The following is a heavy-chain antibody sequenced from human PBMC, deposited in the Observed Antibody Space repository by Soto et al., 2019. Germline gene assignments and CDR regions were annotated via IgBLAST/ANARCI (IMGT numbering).Heavy chain of an antibody. CDR3: AMVSRYGDYGAFYYYYGMDV. Sequence: QVQLVQSGAEVKKPGSSVKVSCKASGGTFSSYAISWVRQAPGQGLEWMGGIIPIFGTANYAPKFQGRVTLTADESTSTAYMELSSLRSEDTAVYYCAMVSRYGDYGAFYYYYGMDVLGQGTTVTVSS. CDR2: IIPIFGTA. J-gene: IGHJ6*02. D-gene: IGHD4-17*01. CDR1: GGTFSSYA. V-gene: IGHV1-69*01.